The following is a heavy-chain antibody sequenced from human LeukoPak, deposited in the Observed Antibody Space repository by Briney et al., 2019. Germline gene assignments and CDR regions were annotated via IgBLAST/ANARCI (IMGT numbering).Heavy chain of an antibody. V-gene: IGHV3-30-3*01. D-gene: IGHD6-19*01. Sequence: GGSLRLSCAASGFTFSSYAMHWVRQAPGKGLEWVAVISYDGSNKYYADSVKGRFTISRDNSKNTLYLQMNSLRAEDTAVYCCARDRLAVASGWFDPWGQGTLVTVSS. J-gene: IGHJ5*02. CDR2: ISYDGSNK. CDR1: GFTFSSYA. CDR3: ARDRLAVASGWFDP.